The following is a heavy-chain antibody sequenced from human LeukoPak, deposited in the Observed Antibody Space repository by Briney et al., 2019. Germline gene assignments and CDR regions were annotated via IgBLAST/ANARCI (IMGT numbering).Heavy chain of an antibody. CDR1: GFTFSSYA. CDR3: ARISSPDLPFVRY. V-gene: IGHV3-64D*06. J-gene: IGHJ4*02. CDR2: ISSNGGST. Sequence: GGSLRLSCSASGFTFSSYAMHWVRQAPGKGLEYVSAISSNGGSTYYADSVKGRFTISRDNSKNTLYLQMSSLRAEDTAVYYCARISSPDLPFVRYWGQGTLVTVSS. D-gene: IGHD3-3*02.